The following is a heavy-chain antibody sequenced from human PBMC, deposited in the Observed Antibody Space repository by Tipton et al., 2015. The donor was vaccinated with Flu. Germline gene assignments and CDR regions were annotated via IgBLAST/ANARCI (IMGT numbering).Heavy chain of an antibody. CDR1: GASISSGGYY. J-gene: IGHJ5*02. D-gene: IGHD5-12*01. Sequence: TLSLTCTVSGASISSGGYYWAWIRQPPGKGLEWIATIYIGGRTYCDPSLRSRVTISGDTSKNQFSLRLNSVTAADTAVYYCARQALVMDLATFKWFDPWGQGTLVTVSS. V-gene: IGHV4-39*01. CDR3: ARQALVMDLATFKWFDP. CDR2: IYIGGRT.